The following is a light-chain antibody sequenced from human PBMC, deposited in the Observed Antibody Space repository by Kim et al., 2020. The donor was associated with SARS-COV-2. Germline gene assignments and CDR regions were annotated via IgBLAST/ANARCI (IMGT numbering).Light chain of an antibody. J-gene: IGLJ3*02. CDR1: NIGRKS. V-gene: IGLV3-21*04. CDR2: YDS. Sequence: SYELTQPPSVSVAPGKTARITCGGNNIGRKSVHWYQQKPGQAPVLVIYYDSDRPSGIPERFSGSNSGNTATLTISRVEAGDEADYYCQAWGSSSDYPVFG. CDR3: QAWGSSSDYPV.